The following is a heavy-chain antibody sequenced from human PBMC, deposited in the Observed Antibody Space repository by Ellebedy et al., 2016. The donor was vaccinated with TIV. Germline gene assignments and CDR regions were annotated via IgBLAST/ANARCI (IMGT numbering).Heavy chain of an antibody. Sequence: SETLSLTXSVSGGSIDSYYWSWIRQPPGRGLEYIGYINYSGRTNFNPSLKSRVTLSVDLSKNQFSLRLTSVTAADTAVYYCAREDSNYPDRYYYYGLDVWGQGTTVTVSS. V-gene: IGHV4-59*01. CDR2: INYSGRT. D-gene: IGHD4-11*01. J-gene: IGHJ6*02. CDR3: AREDSNYPDRYYYYGLDV. CDR1: GGSIDSYY.